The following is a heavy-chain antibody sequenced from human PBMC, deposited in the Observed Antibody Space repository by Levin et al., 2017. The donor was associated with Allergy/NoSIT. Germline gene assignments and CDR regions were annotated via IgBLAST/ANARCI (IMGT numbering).Heavy chain of an antibody. V-gene: IGHV3-21*01. D-gene: IGHD2/OR15-2a*01. J-gene: IGHJ6*02. Sequence: PGGSLRLSCAASGFTFSSYSMNWVRQAPGKGLEWVSSISSSSSYIYYADSVKGRFTISRDNAKNSLYLQMNSLRAEDTAVYYCARDSTPSYYYYGMDVWGQGTTVTVSS. CDR1: GFTFSSYS. CDR3: ARDSTPSYYYYGMDV. CDR2: ISSSSSYI.